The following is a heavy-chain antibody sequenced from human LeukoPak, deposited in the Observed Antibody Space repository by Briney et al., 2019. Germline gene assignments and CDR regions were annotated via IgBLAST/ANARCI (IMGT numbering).Heavy chain of an antibody. D-gene: IGHD3-16*01. CDR2: ISGSGGST. CDR1: GFIFSSYA. CDR3: AKDRLRGAGGY. J-gene: IGHJ4*02. Sequence: GGSLRLSCAASGFIFSSYAMSWVRQAPGKGLEWVSTISGSGGSTYYADSVKGQFTVSRDNSKNTVYLQMNSLRAEDTAVYYCAKDRLRGAGGYLGQGTLVTVSS. V-gene: IGHV3-23*01.